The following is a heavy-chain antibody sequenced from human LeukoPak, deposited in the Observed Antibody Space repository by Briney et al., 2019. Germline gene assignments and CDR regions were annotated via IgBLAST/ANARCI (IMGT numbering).Heavy chain of an antibody. CDR1: GFTFSSHA. CDR3: ANGDAGRPSEGLDY. CDR2: VSGGGGTT. V-gene: IGHV3-23*01. Sequence: GGSLRLSCAASGFTFSSHAVSWVRQPPGKGLEWVSSVSGGGGTTYYADSVKGRFAISRDNSKSTLYLQMNSLRAEDTAVYYCANGDAGRPSEGLDYWGRGTLVTVSS. D-gene: IGHD6-6*01. J-gene: IGHJ4*02.